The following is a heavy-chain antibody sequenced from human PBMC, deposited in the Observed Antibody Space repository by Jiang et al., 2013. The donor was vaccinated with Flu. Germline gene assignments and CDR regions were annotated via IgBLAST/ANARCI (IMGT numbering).Heavy chain of an antibody. J-gene: IGHJ6*02. CDR3: ARVLVSHVFSHYYGMDV. CDR2: INPSGGST. D-gene: IGHD3/OR15-3a*01. V-gene: IGHV1-46*01. Sequence: VQLVESGAEVKKPGASVKISCKASGYSFTDYYINWVRQAPGQGLEWMGIINPSGGSTSYAQKFQGRVTMTRDTSTSTVYMELSSLRSDDTAVYYCARVLVSHVFSHYYGMDVWGQGTTVTVSS. CDR1: GYSFTDYY.